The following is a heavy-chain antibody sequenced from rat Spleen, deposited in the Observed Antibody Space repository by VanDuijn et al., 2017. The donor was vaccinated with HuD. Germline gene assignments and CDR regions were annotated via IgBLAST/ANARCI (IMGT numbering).Heavy chain of an antibody. CDR1: GFSFSNHY. V-gene: IGHV5-20*01. J-gene: IGHJ3*01. D-gene: IGHD3-8*01. CDR3: TTYPFSY. Sequence: EVLLVESGGGLVLPGRSLKLSCAASGFSFSNHYMAWVRQAPKKGLEWVATISYDGYNTYYRDSVKGRFTVSRDNAKSTLYLQMDSLRSEDTATYYCTTYPFSYWGQGTLVTVSS. CDR2: ISYDGYNT.